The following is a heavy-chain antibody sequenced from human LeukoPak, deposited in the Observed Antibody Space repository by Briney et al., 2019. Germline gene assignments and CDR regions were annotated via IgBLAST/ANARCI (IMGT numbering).Heavy chain of an antibody. CDR2: IRYDGSNK. D-gene: IGHD4-17*01. CDR1: GFTFSSYG. Sequence: GGSLRLSCAASGFTFSSYGMHWVRQAPGKGLEWVAFIRYDGSNKYYADSVKGRFTISRDNAKNSLYLQMNSLRAEDTAVYYCARDVRARGDYPFGYYYYYMDVWGKGTTVTISS. V-gene: IGHV3-30*02. J-gene: IGHJ6*03. CDR3: ARDVRARGDYPFGYYYYYMDV.